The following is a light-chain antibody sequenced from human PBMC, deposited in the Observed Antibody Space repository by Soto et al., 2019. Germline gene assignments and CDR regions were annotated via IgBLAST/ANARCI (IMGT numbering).Light chain of an antibody. J-gene: IGLJ2*01. CDR1: NSDVGAYNF. CDR3: SSYTTSYTLL. CDR2: DVS. V-gene: IGLV2-14*01. Sequence: QSALTQPAPVSGSPGQSITISCTGTNSDVGAYNFVSWYQQHPGKAPKLMIYDVSNRPSGVSNRFSGSKSDNTASLTISGLQAEDEADYYCSSYTTSYTLLFGGGTKLTVL.